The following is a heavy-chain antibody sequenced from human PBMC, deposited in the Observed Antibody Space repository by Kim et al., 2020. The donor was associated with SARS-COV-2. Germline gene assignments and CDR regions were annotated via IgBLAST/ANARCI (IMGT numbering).Heavy chain of an antibody. Sequence: GGSLRLSCAASGFTFSSYSMNWVRQAPGKGLEWVSYISSSSSTIYYADSVKGRFTISRDNAKNSLYLQMNSLRDEDTAVYYCARDRGRWDTAMGYHDAFDIWGQGTMVTVSS. J-gene: IGHJ3*02. CDR1: GFTFSSYS. CDR2: ISSSSSTI. D-gene: IGHD5-18*01. CDR3: ARDRGRWDTAMGYHDAFDI. V-gene: IGHV3-48*02.